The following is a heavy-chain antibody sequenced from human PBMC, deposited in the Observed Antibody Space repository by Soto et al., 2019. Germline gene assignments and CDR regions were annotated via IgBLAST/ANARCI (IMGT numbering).Heavy chain of an antibody. Sequence: QVQLQQWGAGLLKPSETLSLTCAVYSGSFTAYYRRWIRQPPGKGLEWIGEINHSGSTNYNPSLKSRVTISVDRSKNQFSLKLSSVTAADTAVYYCARGVGYAGVDYWGQGTLVTVSS. CDR2: INHSGST. D-gene: IGHD5-12*01. J-gene: IGHJ4*02. CDR1: SGSFTAYY. V-gene: IGHV4-34*01. CDR3: ARGVGYAGVDY.